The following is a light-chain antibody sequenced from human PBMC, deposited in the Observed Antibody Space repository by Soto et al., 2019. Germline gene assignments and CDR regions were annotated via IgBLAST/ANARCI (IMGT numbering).Light chain of an antibody. J-gene: IGKJ4*01. CDR3: QQYNAWSLPT. Sequence: EIVMTQSPATLFVSPGERVTLSCRASHSVFTNLSWYQHKPGQAPRLLIYGASTRAAGIPARFSGSGSGTTFSLTISSLLSEDFSFFYCQQYNAWSLPTFGGGTKVEIK. V-gene: IGKV3-15*01. CDR1: HSVFTN. CDR2: GAS.